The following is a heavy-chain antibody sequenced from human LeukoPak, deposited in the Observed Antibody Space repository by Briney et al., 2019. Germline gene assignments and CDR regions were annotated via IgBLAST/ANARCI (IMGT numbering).Heavy chain of an antibody. V-gene: IGHV3-23*01. CDR3: AKERLRAFDY. J-gene: IGHJ4*02. CDR2: IFPSGGEI. Sequence: GGSLRLSCEASGFTFSTFAMIWVRQPPGKGLEWVSSIFPSGGEIHYADSVKGRFTISRDNSKNTLYLQMNSLRAEDTAVYYCAKERLRAFDYWGQGTLVTVSS. CDR1: GFTFSTFA. D-gene: IGHD5/OR15-5a*01.